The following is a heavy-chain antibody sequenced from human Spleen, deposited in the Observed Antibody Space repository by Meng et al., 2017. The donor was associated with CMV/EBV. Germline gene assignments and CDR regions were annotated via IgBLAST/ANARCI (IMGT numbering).Heavy chain of an antibody. D-gene: IGHD2-8*01. Sequence: GSLRLSCAVYGGSFSGYYWSWIRQLPGKGLEWIGEINHSGSTNYNPSLKSRVTISVDTSKNQFSLKLSSVTAADTAVYYCARGREYCTNGVCYPTWFDPWGQGTLVTVSS. CDR1: GGSFSGYY. J-gene: IGHJ5*02. CDR2: INHSGST. CDR3: ARGREYCTNGVCYPTWFDP. V-gene: IGHV4-34*01.